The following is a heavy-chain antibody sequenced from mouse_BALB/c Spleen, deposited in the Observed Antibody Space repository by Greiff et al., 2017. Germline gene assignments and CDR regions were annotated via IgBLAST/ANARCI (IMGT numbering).Heavy chain of an antibody. J-gene: IGHJ2*01. Sequence: EVMLVESGGGLVKPGGSLKLSCAASGFAFSSYDMSWVRQTPEKRLEWVAYISSGGGSTYYPDTVKGRFTISRDNAKNTLYLQMSSLKSEDTAMYYCARHGGSGYDYWGQGTTLTVSS. V-gene: IGHV5-12-1*01. CDR2: ISSGGGST. CDR1: GFAFSSYD. D-gene: IGHD3-1*01. CDR3: ARHGGSGYDY.